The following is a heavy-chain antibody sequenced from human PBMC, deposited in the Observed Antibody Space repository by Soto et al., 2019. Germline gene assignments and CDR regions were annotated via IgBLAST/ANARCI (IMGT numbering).Heavy chain of an antibody. CDR3: AKDILTGYYELSPELNWFDP. J-gene: IGHJ5*02. D-gene: IGHD3-9*01. CDR1: GFTFSSYA. V-gene: IGHV3-23*01. CDR2: ISGSGGST. Sequence: PGGSLRLSCAASGFTFSSYAMSWVRQAPGKGLEWVSAISGSGGSTYYADSVKGRFTISRDNSKNTLYLQMNSLRAEDTAVYYCAKDILTGYYELSPELNWFDPWGQGTLVTVSS.